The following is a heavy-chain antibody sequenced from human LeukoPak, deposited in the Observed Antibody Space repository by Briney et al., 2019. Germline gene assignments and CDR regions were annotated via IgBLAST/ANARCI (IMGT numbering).Heavy chain of an antibody. J-gene: IGHJ4*02. D-gene: IGHD4-17*01. V-gene: IGHV1-69*13. CDR1: GGTFSSYA. Sequence: ASVKVSCKAPGGTFSSYAISWVRQAPGQGLEWMGGIIPIFGTANYAQKFQGRVTITADESTSTAYMELSSLRSEDTAVYYCARGVSTVTNLGEDYWGQGTLVTVSS. CDR3: ARGVSTVTNLGEDY. CDR2: IIPIFGTA.